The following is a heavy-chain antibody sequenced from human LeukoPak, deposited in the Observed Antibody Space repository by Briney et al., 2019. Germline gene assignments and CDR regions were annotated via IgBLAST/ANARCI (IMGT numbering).Heavy chain of an antibody. V-gene: IGHV3-9*01. J-gene: IGHJ5*02. CDR1: GFTFDDYT. Sequence: GRSLRLSCAASGFTFDDYTMHWVRPAPGEGLEWVSGISWDSGSIGYADSVKGRFTISRDNAKNSLYLQMNSLRAEDTALYYCAEARGYYDSSGYSAWGQGTLVTVSS. CDR2: ISWDSGSI. CDR3: AEARGYYDSSGYSA. D-gene: IGHD3-22*01.